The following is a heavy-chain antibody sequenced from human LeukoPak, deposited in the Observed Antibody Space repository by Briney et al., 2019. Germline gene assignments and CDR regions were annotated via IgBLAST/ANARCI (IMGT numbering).Heavy chain of an antibody. CDR1: GGSISNSSYY. CDR3: ARQYYDILTGYPYYFDY. Sequence: SETLSLTCTVSGGSISNSSYYWGWIRQPPGKGLEWIGATYYSGSTYFDPSLKSRVTMSVDTSKNQFSLNLSSVTATDTAVYFCARQYYDILTGYPYYFDYWGQGTLVTVSS. J-gene: IGHJ4*02. D-gene: IGHD3-9*01. CDR2: TYYSGST. V-gene: IGHV4-39*01.